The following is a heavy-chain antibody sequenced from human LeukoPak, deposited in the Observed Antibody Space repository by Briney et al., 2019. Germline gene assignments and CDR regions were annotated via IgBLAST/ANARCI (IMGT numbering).Heavy chain of an antibody. CDR3: AKEGFSGFDSNYYYGLDV. D-gene: IGHD5-12*01. CDR2: MSYDGSKK. V-gene: IGHV3-30*18. J-gene: IGHJ6*02. CDR1: GFTFNTYG. Sequence: ERSLSLSCAASGFTFNTYGIHWVRQAPGKGLEWVAVMSYDGSKKDYADSVKGRFTISRDNSKNTLYLLMTSLRAEDTAIYYCAKEGFSGFDSNYYYGLDVWGQGTTVTVSS.